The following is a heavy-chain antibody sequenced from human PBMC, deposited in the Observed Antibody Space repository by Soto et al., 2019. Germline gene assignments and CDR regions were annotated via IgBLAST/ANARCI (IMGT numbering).Heavy chain of an antibody. Sequence: SVKVSCKASGGTFSSYAISWVRQTPGQGLEWMGGIIPIFGTANYAQKFQGRVTITADKSTSTAYMELSSLRSEDTAVYYCAREQSVDSSSYYPEAFDSWGQGTRGTVSS. CDR3: AREQSVDSSSYYPEAFDS. D-gene: IGHD3-22*01. J-gene: IGHJ3*02. V-gene: IGHV1-69*06. CDR1: GGTFSSYA. CDR2: IIPIFGTA.